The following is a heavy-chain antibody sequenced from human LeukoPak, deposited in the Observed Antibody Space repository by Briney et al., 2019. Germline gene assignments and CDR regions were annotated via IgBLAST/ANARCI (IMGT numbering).Heavy chain of an antibody. CDR3: AREGVCSGGSCYSGPFDY. CDR1: GFTFSSYS. J-gene: IGHJ4*02. CDR2: ISSSSSTI. Sequence: GGPLRLSCAASGFTFSSYSMNWVRQAPGKGLEWVSYISSSSSTIYYADSVKGRFTISRDNAKNSLYLQMNSLRAEDTAVYYCAREGVCSGGSCYSGPFDYWGQGTLVTVSS. V-gene: IGHV3-48*04. D-gene: IGHD2-15*01.